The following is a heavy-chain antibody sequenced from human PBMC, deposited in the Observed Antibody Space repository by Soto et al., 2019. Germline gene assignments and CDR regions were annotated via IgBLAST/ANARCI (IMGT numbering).Heavy chain of an antibody. CDR3: AKGDYDYVWGSYRFVDY. V-gene: IGHV3-9*01. D-gene: IGHD3-16*02. CDR1: GFTFDYYA. J-gene: IGHJ4*02. Sequence: GGSLRVSCAASGFTFDYYAMHWVRQSPGKGLEWVSGISWNSGSIGYADSVKGRFTISRDNAKNSLYLQMNSLRAEDTALYYCAKGDYDYVWGSYRFVDYWGQGTLVTVSS. CDR2: ISWNSGSI.